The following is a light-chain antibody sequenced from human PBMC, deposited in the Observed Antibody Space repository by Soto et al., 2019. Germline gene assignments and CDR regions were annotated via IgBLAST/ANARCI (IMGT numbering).Light chain of an antibody. V-gene: IGLV1-40*01. Sequence: QSVLTQPPSVSGAPGQRVTISCTGSSSNIGAGYDVHWYQQLLGRAPKLLIYANSNRPSGVPDRFSGSRSGTSASLAITGLQAEDEADYSCQSYDSSLSGFYVFGTGTQLTVL. CDR2: ANS. CDR3: QSYDSSLSGFYV. J-gene: IGLJ1*01. CDR1: SSNIGAGYD.